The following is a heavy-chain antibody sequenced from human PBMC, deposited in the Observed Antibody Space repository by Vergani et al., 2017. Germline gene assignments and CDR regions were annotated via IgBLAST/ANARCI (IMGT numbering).Heavy chain of an antibody. V-gene: IGHV4-31*03. CDR1: GDSISSGVYY. Sequence: QVQLQESGSGLVKPSQTLSLTCSVSGDSISSGVYYWNWIRQHPGKGLEWIGYIYSTRSTHHNPSLRRRINMSVDTSKNQFSLKLNSVTAADTAMYYCARMGGYDEGDAFRIGYFDSWGPGILVTVSS. D-gene: IGHD3-22*01. CDR3: ARMGGYDEGDAFRIGYFDS. CDR2: IYSTRST. J-gene: IGHJ4*02.